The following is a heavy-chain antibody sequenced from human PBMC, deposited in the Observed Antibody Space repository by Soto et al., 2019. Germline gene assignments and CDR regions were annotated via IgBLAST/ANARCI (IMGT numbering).Heavy chain of an antibody. J-gene: IGHJ4*02. CDR2: INHSGST. V-gene: IGHV4-34*01. Sequence: QVQLQQWGAGLLKPSETLSLTCAVYGGSFSGYYWSWIRQPPGKGLEWIGEINHSGSTNYNPSLKSRVTISVDTSKNQFSLKLSSVTAADMAVYYCARGDSLDYWGQGTLVTVSS. D-gene: IGHD3-22*01. CDR1: GGSFSGYY. CDR3: ARGDSLDY.